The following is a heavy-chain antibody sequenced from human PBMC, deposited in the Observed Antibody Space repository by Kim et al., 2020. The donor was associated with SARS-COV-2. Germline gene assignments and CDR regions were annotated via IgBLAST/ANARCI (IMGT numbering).Heavy chain of an antibody. V-gene: IGHV6-1*01. J-gene: IGHJ6*02. CDR1: GDSVSSNSAA. D-gene: IGHD6-13*01. CDR3: ARASWYDPDYYYYGMDV. CDR2: TYYRSKWYN. Sequence: SQTLSLTCAISGDSVSSNSAAWNWIRQSPSRGLEWLGRTYYRSKWYNDYAVSVKSRITINPDTSKNQFSLQLNSVTPEDTAVYYCARASWYDPDYYYYGMDVWGQGTTVTVSS.